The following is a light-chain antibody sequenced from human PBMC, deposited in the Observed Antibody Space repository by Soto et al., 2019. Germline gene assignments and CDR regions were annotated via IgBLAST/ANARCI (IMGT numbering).Light chain of an antibody. Sequence: QSVLTQPASVSGSPGQTITISSTGTITDVGSSNYVSWYKQHPGKAPKLMIYDVSNRPSGVSNRFSGSKSGNTASLTISGLQAEDEADYYCSSYTTTSTWVFGGGTQLTVL. CDR1: ITDVGSSNY. CDR3: SSYTTTSTWV. V-gene: IGLV2-14*01. J-gene: IGLJ2*01. CDR2: DVS.